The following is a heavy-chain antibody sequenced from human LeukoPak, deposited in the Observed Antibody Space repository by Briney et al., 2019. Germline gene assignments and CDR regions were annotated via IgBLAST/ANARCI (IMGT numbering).Heavy chain of an antibody. V-gene: IGHV3-7*01. CDR3: AKIPQVATYTVPNFDF. D-gene: IGHD3-16*01. Sequence: GGSLRLSCTVSGFTFSRHWMSWVRQAPGKGLEWVANINPDGNDKQYVDSMKGRFTISRDNAKNSLYLQMNSLRAEDTAVYYCAKIPQVATYTVPNFDFWGQGTLVTVSS. CDR2: INPDGNDK. CDR1: GFTFSRHW. J-gene: IGHJ4*02.